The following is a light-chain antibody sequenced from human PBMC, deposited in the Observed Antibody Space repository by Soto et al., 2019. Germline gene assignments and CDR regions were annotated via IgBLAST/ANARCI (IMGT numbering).Light chain of an antibody. CDR3: QQFATSPYT. J-gene: IGKJ2*01. Sequence: ENVLTQSPGTLSLSPGERATLSCRASQSISSSYLDWYQQKPGQAPRLLIFGASSRATGIPDRFSGSGSGTDFTLTISRLEPEDFAVYYCQQFATSPYTFGQRTKLEIK. CDR1: QSISSSY. V-gene: IGKV3-20*01. CDR2: GAS.